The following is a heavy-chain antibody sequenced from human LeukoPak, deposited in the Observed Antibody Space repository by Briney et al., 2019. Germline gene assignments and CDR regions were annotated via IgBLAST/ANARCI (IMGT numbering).Heavy chain of an antibody. V-gene: IGHV3-7*03. CDR2: IKQDGSVK. CDR1: GFTFTNYW. J-gene: IGHJ4*02. D-gene: IGHD6-6*01. CDR3: ARIGYSSSSLDF. Sequence: GGSLRLSCAASGFTFTNYWMTWVRQAPGKGLEWVANIKQDGSVKYYVDSVKSRFTISRDNAKNSLYLQMNSLRAEDTAVYNCARIGYSSSSLDFWGQGTLVTVSS.